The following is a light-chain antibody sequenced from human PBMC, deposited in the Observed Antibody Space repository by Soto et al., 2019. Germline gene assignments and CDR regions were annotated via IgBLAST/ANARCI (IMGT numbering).Light chain of an antibody. Sequence: QSVLTQPASVSGSPGQSITISCTGTSSDVGSYNLVSWYQQHPGKAPKLMIYEGSKRPSGVSNRFSGSKSGNTASLTISGLQAEDEADYYCCSYAGSSTFHVLFGGGTKLTVL. J-gene: IGLJ2*01. CDR3: CSYAGSSTFHVL. CDR2: EGS. CDR1: SSDVGSYNL. V-gene: IGLV2-23*01.